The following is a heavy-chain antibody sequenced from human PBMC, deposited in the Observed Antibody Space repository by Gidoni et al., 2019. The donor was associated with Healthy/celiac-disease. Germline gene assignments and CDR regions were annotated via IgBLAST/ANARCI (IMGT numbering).Heavy chain of an antibody. CDR1: GFTFSSYS. CDR3: ARDKGWLRHDAFDI. CDR2: ISSSGSTI. V-gene: IGHV3-21*01. D-gene: IGHD3-9*01. J-gene: IGHJ3*02. Sequence: EVQLVESGGGLVKPGGSLRLSCAASGFTFSSYSMNWVRQAPGKGLEWVSSISSSGSTIYYADSVKGRFTISRDNAKNSLYLQMNSLRAEDTAVYYCARDKGWLRHDAFDIWGQGTMVTVSS.